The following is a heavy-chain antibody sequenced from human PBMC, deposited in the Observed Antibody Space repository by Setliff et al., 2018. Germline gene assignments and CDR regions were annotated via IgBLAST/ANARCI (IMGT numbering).Heavy chain of an antibody. CDR2: IWYDGSYK. CDR1: GFSFNKHA. V-gene: IGHV3-30*02. D-gene: IGHD2-15*01. J-gene: IGHJ4*02. Sequence: GGSLRLSCAASGFSFNKHAMHWVRQAPGKGLEWVAEIWYDGSYKYYADSVKGRFTISRDNSKNTLYLQMGSLRAEDMAVYYCASFYCSGGRCYSGPLGYWGQGTLVTVSS. CDR3: ASFYCSGGRCYSGPLGY.